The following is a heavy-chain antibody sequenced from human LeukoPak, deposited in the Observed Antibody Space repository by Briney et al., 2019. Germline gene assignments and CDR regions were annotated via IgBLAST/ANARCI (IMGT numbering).Heavy chain of an antibody. D-gene: IGHD3-10*01. Sequence: PGGSLRLSCAASGFTFSSYAMSWVRQAPGKGLEWVSAISGSGGSTYYADSVKGRFTISRDNSKNTLYLQMNSLRAEDTAVYYCASRGSGSYYNGIFDYWGQGTLVTVSS. CDR2: ISGSGGST. CDR1: GFTFSSYA. V-gene: IGHV3-23*01. CDR3: ASRGSGSYYNGIFDY. J-gene: IGHJ4*02.